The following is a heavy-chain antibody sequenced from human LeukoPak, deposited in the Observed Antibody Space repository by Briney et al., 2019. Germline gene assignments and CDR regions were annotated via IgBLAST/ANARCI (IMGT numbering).Heavy chain of an antibody. J-gene: IGHJ4*02. CDR2: ISGSGDMT. V-gene: IGHV3-23*01. Sequence: GGSLRLSCAASGFTFSSYAMSWVRQAPGKGLEWVSVISGSGDMTYYADSVKGWFTISRDNSKNTLYLQINSLRAEDTAVYYCAKLWLRFLDYFDYWGQGTLVTVSS. CDR1: GFTFSSYA. D-gene: IGHD5-12*01. CDR3: AKLWLRFLDYFDY.